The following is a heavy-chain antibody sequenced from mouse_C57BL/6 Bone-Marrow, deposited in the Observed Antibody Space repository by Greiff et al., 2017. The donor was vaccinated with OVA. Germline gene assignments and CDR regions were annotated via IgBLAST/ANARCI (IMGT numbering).Heavy chain of an antibody. D-gene: IGHD2-10*01. CDR1: GYTFTSYW. J-gene: IGHJ2*01. CDR2: IHPNSGST. Sequence: VQLQQPGAELVKPGASVKLSCKASGYTFTSYWMHWVKQRPGQGLEWIGMIHPNSGSTNYNEKFKSKATLTVDKSSSTAYMQISSLTSEDSAVYYCARDCRYFDYWGQGTTLTVSS. V-gene: IGHV1-64*01. CDR3: ARDCRYFDY.